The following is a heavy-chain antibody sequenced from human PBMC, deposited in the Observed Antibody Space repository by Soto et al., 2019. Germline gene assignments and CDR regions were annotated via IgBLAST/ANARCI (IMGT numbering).Heavy chain of an antibody. CDR1: GDTFTFYS. Sequence: QVQLVQSGAEVKRPGSSVKVSCKASGDTFTFYSINWVRQAPGLGLEWMGRINPILSMSNYAQRFQGRVTMTADKSTSTGYMELSSLRSEATAIYYCASSYGSGYRAFDYWGQGALVTVSS. J-gene: IGHJ4*02. D-gene: IGHD3-10*01. CDR3: ASSYGSGYRAFDY. CDR2: INPILSMS. V-gene: IGHV1-69*02.